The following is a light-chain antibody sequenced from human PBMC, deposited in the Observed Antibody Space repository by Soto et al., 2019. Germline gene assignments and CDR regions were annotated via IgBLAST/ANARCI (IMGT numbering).Light chain of an antibody. Sequence: QSVLTQPPSASGTPGQRVTISCSGSSSNIGSNTVNWYQQLPGTAPKLLIYSNNQRPSGVPDRFSGSKSGTSASLAISGLQSEDEADYCCAAWDDSLNGPVVFGGGTKVTVL. CDR3: AAWDDSLNGPVV. V-gene: IGLV1-44*01. J-gene: IGLJ2*01. CDR1: SSNIGSNT. CDR2: SNN.